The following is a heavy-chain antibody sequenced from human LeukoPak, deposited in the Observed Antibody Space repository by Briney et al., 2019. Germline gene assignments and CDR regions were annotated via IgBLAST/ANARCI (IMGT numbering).Heavy chain of an antibody. V-gene: IGHV3-49*04. J-gene: IGHJ4*02. CDR1: GFTFGDYA. Sequence: GGSLRLSCTASGFTFGDYAMSWVRQAPGKGLEWVGFIRSKAYGGTTEYAASVKGRFTISRDDSKSIAYLQMNSLKTEDTAVYYCTRVPKARWQWLVTHVDYWGQGTLVTVSS. CDR3: TRVPKARWQWLVTHVDY. D-gene: IGHD6-19*01. CDR2: IRSKAYGGTT.